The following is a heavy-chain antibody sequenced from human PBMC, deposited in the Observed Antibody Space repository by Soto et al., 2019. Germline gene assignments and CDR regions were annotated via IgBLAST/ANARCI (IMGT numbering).Heavy chain of an antibody. CDR3: ARDRYPPGTYYYDSSGYYISPY. V-gene: IGHV1-18*01. CDR1: GYTFTSYG. CDR2: ISAYNGNT. J-gene: IGHJ4*02. D-gene: IGHD3-22*01. Sequence: QVQLVQSGAEVKKPGASVKVSCKASGYTFTSYGISWVRQAPGQGLEWMGWISAYNGNTNYAQKLQGRVTMTTDTSTSTAYIELRSLRSDDTAVYYCARDRYPPGTYYYDSSGYYISPYWGQGTLVTVSS.